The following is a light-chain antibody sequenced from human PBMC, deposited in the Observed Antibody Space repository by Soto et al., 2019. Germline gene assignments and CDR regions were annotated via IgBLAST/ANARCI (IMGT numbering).Light chain of an antibody. CDR2: LGS. V-gene: IGKV2-28*01. CDR3: MQGRQTPLT. CDR1: QSLLHSDGYNS. J-gene: IGKJ4*01. Sequence: DIVMTQSPLSLPVTPGEPASISCRSSQSLLHSDGYNSLDWYLQKPGQSPQLLIYLGSNRASGVPDRFSGSGSGTDFTLKISRVEAEDVGVYYCMQGRQTPLTFGGGTKLEIK.